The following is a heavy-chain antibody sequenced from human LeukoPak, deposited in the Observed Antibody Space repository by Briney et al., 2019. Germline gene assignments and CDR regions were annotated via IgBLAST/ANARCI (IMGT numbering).Heavy chain of an antibody. D-gene: IGHD3-10*01. Sequence: GGSLRLSCAASGFTFSSYGMHWVRQAPGKGLEWVAVISYDGSNKYYADSVKGRSTISRDNSKNTLYLQMNSLRAEDTAVYYCAKDLITMVRGVIYYYYGMDVWGQGTTVTVSS. CDR3: AKDLITMVRGVIYYYYGMDV. J-gene: IGHJ6*02. CDR1: GFTFSSYG. CDR2: ISYDGSNK. V-gene: IGHV3-30*18.